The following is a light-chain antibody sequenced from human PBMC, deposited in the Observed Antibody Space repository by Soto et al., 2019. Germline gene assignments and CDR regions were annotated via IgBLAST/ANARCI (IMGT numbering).Light chain of an antibody. CDR3: QQCSDWPIT. CDR1: QTVSSF. V-gene: IGKV3-11*01. J-gene: IGKJ5*01. CDR2: DTS. Sequence: IVLTQSPATLSLSPGERATPFCRASQTVSSFLVWYQQKPGQAPRLLIYDTSNRATGVPARFSGSGSGTEFTLTISSLEPEDFAVYYCQQCSDWPITFGQGTRLEIK.